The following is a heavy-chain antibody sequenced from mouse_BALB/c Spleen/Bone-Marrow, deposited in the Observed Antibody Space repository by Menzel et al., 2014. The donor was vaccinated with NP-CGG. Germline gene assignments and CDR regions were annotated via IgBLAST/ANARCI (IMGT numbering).Heavy chain of an antibody. Sequence: VQLQQSGAELVRPGASVKLSCKASGYSFTSYWMNWVKQRPGQGLEWIGMIHPSDTETRLNQRFKDKATLTVDKSSSTAYLQLSSPTSEDSAVYYCARLEGNYGSTFAYWGQGTLVTVSA. CDR1: GYSFTSYW. CDR3: ARLEGNYGSTFAY. V-gene: IGHV1-61*01. D-gene: IGHD1-1*01. CDR2: IHPSDTET. J-gene: IGHJ3*01.